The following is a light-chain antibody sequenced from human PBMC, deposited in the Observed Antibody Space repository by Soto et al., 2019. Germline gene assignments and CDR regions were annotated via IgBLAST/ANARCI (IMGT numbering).Light chain of an antibody. CDR1: QSISNW. CDR2: DAS. CDR3: QQCNGYSRT. J-gene: IGKJ5*01. V-gene: IGKV1-5*01. Sequence: IQMTQSPSTLSASVGDRVTITCRASQSISNWLAWYQQKPGKAPKLLIYDASSLERGVPSRFSGSGSGTEFTLTISSLQPDDFATYYCQQCNGYSRTFGQGTRLEIK.